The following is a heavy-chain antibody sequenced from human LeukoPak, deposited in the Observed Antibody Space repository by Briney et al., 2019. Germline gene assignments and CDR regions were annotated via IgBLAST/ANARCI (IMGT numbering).Heavy chain of an antibody. CDR1: GFPFRSYA. CDR3: AKVDYWSPENYFDS. D-gene: IGHD1-1*01. Sequence: GGSLRLSCVASGFPFRSYAMTWVRQTPGKGLESVSVITDDEDTYYADSVKGRFTISRDNSQNTVFLQMNSLRVEDAAVYYCAKVDYWSPENYFDSWGQGTLVTVSS. J-gene: IGHJ4*02. CDR2: ITDDEDT. V-gene: IGHV3-23*01.